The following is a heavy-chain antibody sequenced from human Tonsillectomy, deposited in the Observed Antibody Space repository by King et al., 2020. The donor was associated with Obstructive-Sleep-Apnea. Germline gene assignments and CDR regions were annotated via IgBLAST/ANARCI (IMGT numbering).Heavy chain of an antibody. D-gene: IGHD2-2*01. V-gene: IGHV5-51*01. J-gene: IGHJ5*02. CDR2: IYPGDADT. CDR3: ARHHCSSTTCYAGGDWFDP. CDR1: GYRFTNYW. Sequence: QLVQSGAEVKKPGESLKISCKASGYRFTNYWIGWVRQMPGKALEWMGIIYPGDADTRYSPSFEGQVTIAVDKSISTAYLQWSSLKASDTAMYYCARHHCSSTTCYAGGDWFDPWGQGTLVTVSS.